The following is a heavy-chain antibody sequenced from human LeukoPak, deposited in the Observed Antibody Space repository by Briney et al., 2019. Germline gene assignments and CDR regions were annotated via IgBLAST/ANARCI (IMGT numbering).Heavy chain of an antibody. V-gene: IGHV3-9*01. J-gene: IGHJ4*02. CDR3: AKGAAAGIRGYFDY. CDR1: GFTFDDYA. D-gene: IGHD6-25*01. CDR2: ISYNRDGI. Sequence: GRSLRLSCVASGFTFDDYAMHWVRQAPGKGLEWVSGISYNRDGIGYADSVKGRFTVSRDNAKNSLYLQMNSLRSKDTALYYCAKGAAAGIRGYFDYWGQGILVTVSS.